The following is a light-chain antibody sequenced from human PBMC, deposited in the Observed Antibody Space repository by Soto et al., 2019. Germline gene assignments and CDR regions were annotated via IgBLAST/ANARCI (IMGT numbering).Light chain of an antibody. CDR2: EVN. CDR1: SSDVGIYDL. V-gene: IGLV2-23*02. J-gene: IGLJ2*01. Sequence: QSALTQPASVSGSPGQSITISCTGTSSDVGIYDLVSWYQQHPGKAPKLLIYEVNKRPSGVFNRFSGSKSGNTASLTSSGLQAEDEGDYYCCSYAGSSTQIFGGGTKLPVL. CDR3: CSYAGSSTQI.